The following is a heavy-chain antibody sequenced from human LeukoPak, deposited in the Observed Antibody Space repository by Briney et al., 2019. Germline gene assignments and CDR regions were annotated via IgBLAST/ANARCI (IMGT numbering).Heavy chain of an antibody. D-gene: IGHD3-10*01. V-gene: IGHV3-48*03. CDR3: ARSGYNYYYYMDV. J-gene: IGHJ6*03. CDR2: ISSSGSTI. Sequence: GGSLRLSCAASGFTFSSYEMNWVRQAPGKGLEWVSYISSSGSTIYYADSVKGRFTISRDNAKNSLYLQMNSLRAEDTAVYYCARSGYNYYYYMDVWGKGTTVTVSS. CDR1: GFTFSSYE.